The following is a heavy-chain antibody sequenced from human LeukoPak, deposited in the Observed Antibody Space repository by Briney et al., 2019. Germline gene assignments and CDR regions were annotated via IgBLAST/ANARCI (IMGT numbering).Heavy chain of an antibody. V-gene: IGHV3-48*01. D-gene: IGHD2-2*01. J-gene: IGHJ4*02. Sequence: GGSLRLSCAASGFTFSGYSIGWIRQAPGKGLEWVSYIGTTTIYADSVKGRFTISRDNAKNSLYLQMNSLRAEDTAVYYCARDGPPAGAGDFDYWGQGTPVTVSS. CDR2: IGTTTI. CDR3: ARDGPPAGAGDFDY. CDR1: GFTFSGYS.